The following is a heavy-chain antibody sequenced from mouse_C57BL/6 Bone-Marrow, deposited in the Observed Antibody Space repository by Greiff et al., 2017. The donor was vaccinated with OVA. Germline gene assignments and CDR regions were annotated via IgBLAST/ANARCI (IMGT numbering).Heavy chain of an antibody. CDR2: IWGVGST. D-gene: IGHD1-1*01. Sequence: VHLVESGPGLVAPSQSLSLTCPVSGFSFTRYGVDWVRQSPGKGLEWLGVIWGVGSTNYNSALKSRLSISKDNSKSQVFLKMNSLQTDDTAMYYCARNYGSSYDAMDYWGQGTSVTVSS. CDR3: ARNYGSSYDAMDY. V-gene: IGHV2-6*01. CDR1: GFSFTRYG. J-gene: IGHJ4*01.